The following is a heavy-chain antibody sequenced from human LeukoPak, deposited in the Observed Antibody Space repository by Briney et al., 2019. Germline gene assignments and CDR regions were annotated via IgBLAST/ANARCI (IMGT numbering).Heavy chain of an antibody. CDR2: ITGTGGDT. Sequence: GGSLRLSCAASGFTFNSYAMNWVRQAPGKGLQWVSSITGTGGDTYYADSVKGRFTISRDNSKNTLYPQMNSLRAEDTALYYCTKVQNDYNFYYYMDVWGKGTTVTVSS. J-gene: IGHJ6*03. CDR1: GFTFNSYA. D-gene: IGHD5-24*01. V-gene: IGHV3-23*01. CDR3: TKVQNDYNFYYYMDV.